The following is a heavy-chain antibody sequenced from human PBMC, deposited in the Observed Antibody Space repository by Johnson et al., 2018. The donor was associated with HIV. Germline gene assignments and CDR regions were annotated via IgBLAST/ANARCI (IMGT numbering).Heavy chain of an antibody. CDR1: GFTFSSYG. CDR2: IWYDGSNK. D-gene: IGHD6-6*01. J-gene: IGHJ3*02. CDR3: ARGRSSSSTAAFDI. Sequence: QVQLVESGGGVVQPGRSLRLSCAASGFTFSSYGMHWVRQAPGKGLEWVAVIWYDGSNKYYADSVEGRFTISRDNSKNTLYLQMKSLRGEDTAVYSCARGRSSSSTAAFDIWGQGTMVTVSS. V-gene: IGHV3-33*01.